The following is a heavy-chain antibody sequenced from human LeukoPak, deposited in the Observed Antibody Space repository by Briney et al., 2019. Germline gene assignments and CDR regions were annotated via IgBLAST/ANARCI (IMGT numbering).Heavy chain of an antibody. D-gene: IGHD3-3*01. J-gene: IGHJ4*02. CDR1: GFTFSSHG. CDR2: ISPSGDIT. Sequence: GGTLRLSCAASGFTFSSHGINWVRQAPGKGLEWVSGISPSGDITYYTDSVQGRFTISRDNSKNMMYVQMNSLRAEDTAVYYCARGPVLDFWGQGTLVTVSS. CDR3: ARGPVLDF. V-gene: IGHV3-23*01.